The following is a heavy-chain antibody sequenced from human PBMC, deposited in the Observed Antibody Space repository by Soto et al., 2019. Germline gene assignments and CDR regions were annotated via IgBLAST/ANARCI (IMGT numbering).Heavy chain of an antibody. D-gene: IGHD2-2*01. Sequence: SETLSLTCTVSGSSNIRDGYYWSWIRQHPGKGLEWIAYISYSGSSYSNPSLKSRVTISADTSKNQFSLRLTSVTAADTAVYFCARATPAGSADFWGQGTLVTVSS. V-gene: IGHV4-31*03. CDR3: ARATPAGSADF. CDR1: GSSNIRDGYY. CDR2: ISYSGSS. J-gene: IGHJ4*02.